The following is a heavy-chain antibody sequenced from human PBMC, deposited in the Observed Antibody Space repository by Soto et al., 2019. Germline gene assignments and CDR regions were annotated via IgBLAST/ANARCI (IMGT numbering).Heavy chain of an antibody. CDR3: ARDRYYYYDTSGYYSY. CDR2: INTGNGNT. CDR1: GYSFTSHF. Sequence: QVQLVQSGAEVKKPGASMKVSCRTSGYSFTSHFLHWARQAPGQRLEWMGWINTGNGNTRYSENLEGRVTITRATSASTVYMELSSLRSEDTAVYYCARDRYYYYDTSGYYSYWGQGTLVTVSS. J-gene: IGHJ4*02. V-gene: IGHV1-3*04. D-gene: IGHD3-22*01.